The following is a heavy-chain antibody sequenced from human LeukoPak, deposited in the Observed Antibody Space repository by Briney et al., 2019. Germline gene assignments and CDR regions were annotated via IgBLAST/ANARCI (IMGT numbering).Heavy chain of an antibody. CDR3: AKGLDGSWSYPY. D-gene: IGHD3-10*01. J-gene: IGHJ4*02. CDR2: ISGSGGST. V-gene: IGHV3-23*01. CDR1: GFTFSSYA. Sequence: GGSLRLSCAASGFTFSSYAMNWVRQAPGEGLGWVSGISGSGGSTYYADSVRGRFTISRDNFKNTLYLQMNSLRAEDTAVYYCAKGLDGSWSYPYWGQGTLVTVSS.